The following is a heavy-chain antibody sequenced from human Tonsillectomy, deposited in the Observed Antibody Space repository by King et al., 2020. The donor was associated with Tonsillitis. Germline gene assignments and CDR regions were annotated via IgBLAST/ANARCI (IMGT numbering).Heavy chain of an antibody. CDR3: ARQKGYSSGQKIGNWFDP. D-gene: IGHD6-19*01. CDR1: GYSFTSYW. CDR2: IYPGDSDT. V-gene: IGHV5-51*01. J-gene: IGHJ5*02. Sequence: QLVQSGAEVKKPGESLKISCKGSGYSFTSYWIGWVRQMPGKGLEWMGIIYPGDSDTRYSPSFQGQVTISADKSISTSYLQWSSLKASDTAMYYCARQKGYSSGQKIGNWFDPWGQGTLVTVSS.